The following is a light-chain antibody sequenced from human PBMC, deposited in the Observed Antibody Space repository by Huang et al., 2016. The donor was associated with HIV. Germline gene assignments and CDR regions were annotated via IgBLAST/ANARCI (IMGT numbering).Light chain of an antibody. V-gene: IGKV3-15*01. CDR2: GAS. J-gene: IGKJ1*01. CDR1: QTVNSN. CDR3: QQYNNWLA. Sequence: EIVMTQSPATLSVSPGERATLSCRASQTVNSNLAWYQHKPGQAPRRLIYGASTRATGVPARFSGSGSVTKFTLTISSLQSEDFAVYYCQQYNNWLAFGQGTKVEIK.